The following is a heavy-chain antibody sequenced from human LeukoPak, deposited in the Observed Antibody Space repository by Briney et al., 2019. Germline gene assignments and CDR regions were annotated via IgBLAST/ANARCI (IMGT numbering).Heavy chain of an antibody. D-gene: IGHD3-10*01. J-gene: IGHJ4*02. CDR1: GGSISSYY. Sequence: SETLSLTCTVSGGSISSYYWSWIRQPPGKGLEWIGYIYYSGTTNHNPSLKSRVTISVDTSKNQFSLKLSSVTAADSAVYYCARESYYGSGSYPTHWGQGTLVTVSS. CDR2: IYYSGTT. CDR3: ARESYYGSGSYPTH. V-gene: IGHV4-59*01.